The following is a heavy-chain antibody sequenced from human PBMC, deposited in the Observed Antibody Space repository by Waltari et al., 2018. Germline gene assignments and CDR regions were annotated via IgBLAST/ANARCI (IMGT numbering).Heavy chain of an antibody. Sequence: QVQLVQSGAEVKKPGASVKVSCKASGYTFTGYYMHWVRQAPGQGLEWMGRINPNSGGTNYAQKFQGRVTMTRDTSISTAYMELSRLRSDDTAVYYCAREKGYSSSWSYFDYWGQGTLVTVSS. CDR2: INPNSGGT. CDR1: GYTFTGYY. J-gene: IGHJ4*02. CDR3: AREKGYSSSWSYFDY. D-gene: IGHD6-13*01. V-gene: IGHV1-2*06.